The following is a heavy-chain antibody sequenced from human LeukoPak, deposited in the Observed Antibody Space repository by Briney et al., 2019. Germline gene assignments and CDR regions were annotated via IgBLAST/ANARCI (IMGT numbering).Heavy chain of an antibody. Sequence: PGGSLRLSCAASGFTFSSYAMSWVRQAPGKGLEWVSYIDSSSSTIYYADSVKGRFTVSRDNAKNSLDLQMNSLRADDTAVYYCVRDRGISFYFDYWGQGTLVTVSS. V-gene: IGHV3-48*01. CDR2: IDSSSSTI. D-gene: IGHD3-16*02. J-gene: IGHJ4*02. CDR3: VRDRGISFYFDY. CDR1: GFTFSSYA.